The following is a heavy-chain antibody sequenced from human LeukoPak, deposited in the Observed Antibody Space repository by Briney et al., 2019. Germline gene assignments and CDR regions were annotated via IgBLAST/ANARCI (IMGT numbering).Heavy chain of an antibody. J-gene: IGHJ3*02. V-gene: IGHV4-4*07. CDR2: IYTRGST. CDR1: GGSINNYN. CDR3: ARGRYCSADICSGGDAFDI. D-gene: IGHD2-15*01. Sequence: TSSETLSLTCTVSGGSINNYNWSWIRQPAGKGLEWIGRIYTRGSTNYNPSLKSRVTMSVDTSKNQFSLKLSSVTAADTAVYYCARGRYCSADICSGGDAFDIWGQGTMVSVSS.